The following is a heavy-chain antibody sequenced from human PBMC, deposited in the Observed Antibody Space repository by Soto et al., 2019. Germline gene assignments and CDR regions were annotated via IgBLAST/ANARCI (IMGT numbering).Heavy chain of an antibody. D-gene: IGHD4-4*01. CDR3: ARAFSTTVTTVFDY. J-gene: IGHJ4*02. Sequence: GASVKVSCKASGYTFTSYAMHWVRQAPGQRLEWMGWINAGNGNTKYSQKFQGRVTITRDTSASTAYMELSSLRSEDTAVYYCARAFSTTVTTVFDYWGQGTLVTVSS. V-gene: IGHV1-3*01. CDR2: INAGNGNT. CDR1: GYTFTSYA.